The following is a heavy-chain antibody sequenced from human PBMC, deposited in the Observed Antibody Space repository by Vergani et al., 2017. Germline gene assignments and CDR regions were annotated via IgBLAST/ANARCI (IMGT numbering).Heavy chain of an antibody. Sequence: QVKLQESGPGLVKPSETLSLTCTVSGASVNSYDWSWIRQPPGEGLEWMGYVSFRGDTLYDPSVKGRMTISHNTSSNQFSLDLTSVTAADTAVYYCARSRIYYGAGRPDYWGEGTLVTVSS. CDR3: ARSRIYYGAGRPDY. J-gene: IGHJ4*02. CDR2: VSFRGDT. CDR1: GASVNSYD. D-gene: IGHD3-10*01. V-gene: IGHV4-59*02.